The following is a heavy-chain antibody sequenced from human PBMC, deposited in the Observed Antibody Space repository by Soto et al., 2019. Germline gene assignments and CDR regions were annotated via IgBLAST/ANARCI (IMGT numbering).Heavy chain of an antibody. CDR2: ISPYTGNT. D-gene: IGHD4-17*01. CDR3: ARRPPFSYGDYVSYYFDY. J-gene: IGHJ4*02. Sequence: QAQLVQSGAEVKKPGASVKVSCKASGYTFLTYGITWVRQAPGQGLEWMGWISPYTGNTNYAQRFQGRVTMTTDTSTNTAYMEPRSLRSDDTAVYYCARRPPFSYGDYVSYYFDYWGQGTLVTVSS. V-gene: IGHV1-18*01. CDR1: GYTFLTYG.